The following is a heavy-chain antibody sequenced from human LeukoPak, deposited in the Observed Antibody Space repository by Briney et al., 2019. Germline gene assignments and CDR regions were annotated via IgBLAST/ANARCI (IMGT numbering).Heavy chain of an antibody. CDR3: ARADTYYDILTGYGNYYYYMDV. V-gene: IGHV3-48*01. J-gene: IGHJ6*03. D-gene: IGHD3-9*01. Sequence: GGSLRLSCAASRLTLSSYTMNSVRQPPGTGLEWVSNIGTSSTTIYSADSVKGRFTISRDNAKNSLYLQMNSLRAQDTAVYYGARADTYYDILTGYGNYYYYMDVWGKGTTVTVSS. CDR1: RLTLSSYT. CDR2: IGTSSTTI.